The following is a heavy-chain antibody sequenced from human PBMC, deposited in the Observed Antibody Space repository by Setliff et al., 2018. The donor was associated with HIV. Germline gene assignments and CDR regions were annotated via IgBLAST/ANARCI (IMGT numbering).Heavy chain of an antibody. CDR3: ARWVDDNSEGSYYHYMDV. CDR1: GGTFRTYG. Sequence: GASVKVSCKASGGTFRTYGVSWVRLAPGQGLEWMGLISGYNGWTKYPQKFQGRVTMTTDTSTSTVYMELTSLTSDDTAVYYCARWVDDNSEGSYYHYMDVWGNGASVTVSS. D-gene: IGHD6-25*01. V-gene: IGHV1-18*01. CDR2: ISGYNGWT. J-gene: IGHJ6*03.